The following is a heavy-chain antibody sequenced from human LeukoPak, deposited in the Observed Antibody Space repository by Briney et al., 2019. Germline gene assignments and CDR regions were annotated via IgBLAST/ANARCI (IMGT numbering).Heavy chain of an antibody. Sequence: PSETLSLTCTVFGGSISNDNHCWSWIRQAPGKGLEWIGYIYYSGSTNYNPSLKSRVTISVDTSKNQFSLKLSSVTAADTAVYYCARSRYYDFWSGHPNWFDPWGQGTLVTVSS. CDR1: GGSISNDNHC. CDR3: ARSRYYDFWSGHPNWFDP. J-gene: IGHJ5*02. D-gene: IGHD3-3*01. V-gene: IGHV4-61*01. CDR2: IYYSGST.